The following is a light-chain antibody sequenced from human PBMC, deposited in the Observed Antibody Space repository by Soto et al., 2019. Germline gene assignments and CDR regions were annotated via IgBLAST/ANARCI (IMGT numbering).Light chain of an antibody. V-gene: IGLV2-23*01. J-gene: IGLJ1*01. CDR3: CSYAGSYTYV. CDR2: EDS. CDR1: SSDVGSYKL. Sequence: QSALTQPASVSGSPGQSITISCTGTSSDVGSYKLVSWFQQHPGKAPKLMIYEDSRRPSGVSTRFSGSKSGNTASLTISGLETEDEGDYYCCSYAGSYTYVFGPGTKVTVL.